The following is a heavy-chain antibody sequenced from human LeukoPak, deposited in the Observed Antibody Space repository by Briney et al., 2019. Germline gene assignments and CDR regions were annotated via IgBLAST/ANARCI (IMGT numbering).Heavy chain of an antibody. CDR2: IIPIFGTA. CDR3: ARGARWLGGAFDI. CDR1: GGTFSSYA. V-gene: IGHV1-69*05. J-gene: IGHJ3*02. Sequence: GASVKVSCKASGGTFSSYAISWVRQAPGQGLEWMGGIIPIFGTANYAQKFQGRVTITTDESTSTAYMELSSLRSEDTAVYYCARGARWLGGAFDIWGQGTMVTVSS. D-gene: IGHD5-24*01.